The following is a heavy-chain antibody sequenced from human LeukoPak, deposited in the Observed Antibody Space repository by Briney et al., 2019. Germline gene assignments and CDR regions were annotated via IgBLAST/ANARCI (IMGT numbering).Heavy chain of an antibody. CDR1: GCTFTSYG. CDR3: ARRTSYTYYYDSSGYYYVDY. V-gene: IGHV1-18*01. J-gene: IGHJ4*02. D-gene: IGHD3-22*01. CDR2: ISAYNGNT. Sequence: ASVKVSCKASGCTFTSYGISWVRQAPGQGLEWMGWISAYNGNTNYAQKLQGRVTMTTDTSTSTAYMELRSLRSDDTAVYYCARRTSYTYYYDSSGYYYVDYWGQGTLVTVPS.